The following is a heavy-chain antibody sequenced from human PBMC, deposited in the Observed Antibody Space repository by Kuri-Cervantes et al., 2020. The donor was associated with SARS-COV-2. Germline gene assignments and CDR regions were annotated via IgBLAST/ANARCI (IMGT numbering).Heavy chain of an antibody. Sequence: GESLKISCAASGFTFSNSDMNWVRQAPGKGLEWVAVISYDGSNKYYADSVKGRFTISRDNSKNTLYLQMNSLRAEDTAVYYCPNEWDDAFDIWGQGTMVTVSS. V-gene: IGHV3-30*18. CDR1: GFTFSNSD. CDR2: ISYDGSNK. J-gene: IGHJ3*02. CDR3: PNEWDDAFDI. D-gene: IGHD1-26*01.